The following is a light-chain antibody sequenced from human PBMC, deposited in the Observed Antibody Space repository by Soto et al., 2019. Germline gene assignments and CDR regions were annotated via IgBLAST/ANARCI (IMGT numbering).Light chain of an antibody. V-gene: IGLV2-14*01. CDR2: EVS. Sequence: QSALTQPASVSGSPGQSITISCTGTSSDVGGYNYVSWYQQHPAKAPKLMIYEVSNRPSGVSHRFSGSKSGNTASLTISGLQAEDEADYSCFSYTTSSTLVCGGGTKLTVL. CDR3: FSYTTSSTLV. J-gene: IGLJ3*02. CDR1: SSDVGGYNY.